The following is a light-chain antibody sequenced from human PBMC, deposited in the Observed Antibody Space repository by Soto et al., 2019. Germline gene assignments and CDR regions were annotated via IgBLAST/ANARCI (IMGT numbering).Light chain of an antibody. CDR2: GAS. CDR3: QHYNNWLGT. V-gene: IGKV3-15*01. CDR1: QTVISS. J-gene: IGKJ4*01. Sequence: DIVVTQSPAPLSVSAGDRVTLTCRASQTVISSIAWYQQKLGQAPRLLIYGASTRATGIPARFSGSGSGTEFFLTISSLQSEDFAMYYCQHYNNWLGTFGGGTKVEIK.